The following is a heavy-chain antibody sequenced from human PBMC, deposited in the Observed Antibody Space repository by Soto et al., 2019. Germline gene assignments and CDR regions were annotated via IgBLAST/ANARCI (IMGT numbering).Heavy chain of an antibody. J-gene: IGHJ4*02. Sequence: EVQLLESGGGLVQPGGSLRLSCAASGFTFSTYAMSWVRQAPGKGLEWVSAISGSGGSTYYADSVKGRFTISRDNSKNTLFLQMNSLRAEDTAVHYCARCLGYCSSTSCYIWFDYWGQGTLVTVSS. CDR3: ARCLGYCSSTSCYIWFDY. CDR2: ISGSGGST. V-gene: IGHV3-23*01. CDR1: GFTFSTYA. D-gene: IGHD2-2*02.